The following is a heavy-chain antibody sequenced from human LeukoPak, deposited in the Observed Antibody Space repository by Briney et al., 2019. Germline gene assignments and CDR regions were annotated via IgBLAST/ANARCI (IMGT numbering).Heavy chain of an antibody. D-gene: IGHD4-17*01. Sequence: GESLKISCKASGYSFTNYWISWVRQMPGKGLEWMGRIDPSDSYTKYSPSFEGHVTISVDKSISTAFLQWHSLKASDSAMYYCAAGASKVTTDFANYWGQGTQVAVSS. CDR1: GYSFTNYW. CDR3: AAGASKVTTDFANY. J-gene: IGHJ4*02. CDR2: IDPSDSYT. V-gene: IGHV5-10-1*01.